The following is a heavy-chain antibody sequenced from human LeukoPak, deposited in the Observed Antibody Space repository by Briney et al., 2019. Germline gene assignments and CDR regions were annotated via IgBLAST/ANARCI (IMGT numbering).Heavy chain of an antibody. V-gene: IGHV3-23*01. CDR3: AKDLMYGTSGMPFDY. D-gene: IGHD2-8*01. J-gene: IGHJ4*02. Sequence: GGSLRLSCAASGFTFSSYWMHWVRQAPRKGLEWVSAITGSGRSTYYADSVKGRFTISKDNSKNTLYLQMNSLRAEDTAVYYCAKDLMYGTSGMPFDYWGQGTLVTVSS. CDR2: ITGSGRST. CDR1: GFTFSSYW.